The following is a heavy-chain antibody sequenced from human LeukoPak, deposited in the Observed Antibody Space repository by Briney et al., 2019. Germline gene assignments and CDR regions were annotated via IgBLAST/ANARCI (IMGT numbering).Heavy chain of an antibody. D-gene: IGHD6-19*01. Sequence: SETLSLTCTVSGGSINTFYWSWIRQPPGKGLEWIGYISYSGNTNYNPSLKSRVTISLDTSKAQFSLKLRSVTAADTAVYYCGSTSGWNDAFDIWGQGTMVTVSS. J-gene: IGHJ3*02. CDR2: ISYSGNT. V-gene: IGHV4-59*08. CDR1: GGSINTFY. CDR3: GSTSGWNDAFDI.